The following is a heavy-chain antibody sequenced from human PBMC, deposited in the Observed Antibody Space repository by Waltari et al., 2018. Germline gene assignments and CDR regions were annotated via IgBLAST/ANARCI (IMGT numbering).Heavy chain of an antibody. Sequence: QLQLQESGPGLVKPSETLSLTCSVSGASISSSNYYWGWIRQPPGKGLEWIGSMFNGGSTYDNPALKSRVTISVDTSKNQFSRRLNSVTAADTAIYYCARHGYSGGWFDPWGQGTLVTVSS. CDR3: ARHGYSGGWFDP. CDR2: MFNGGST. V-gene: IGHV4-39*01. D-gene: IGHD4-17*01. J-gene: IGHJ5*02. CDR1: GASISSSNYY.